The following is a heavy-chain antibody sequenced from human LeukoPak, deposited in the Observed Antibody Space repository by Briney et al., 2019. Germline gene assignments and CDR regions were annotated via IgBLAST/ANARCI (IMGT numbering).Heavy chain of an antibody. CDR3: ARGHGDFDY. D-gene: IGHD5-24*01. CDR1: GYTFTGYY. V-gene: IGHV1-46*01. Sequence: ASVKVSCKTSGYTFTGYYMHWVRQAPGQGLEWMGMINSDAGSTTYAQKFQGRVTMTRDTSTSTVYMDLSSLRSEDTAVYYCARGHGDFDYWGQGTLVTVSS. CDR2: INSDAGST. J-gene: IGHJ4*02.